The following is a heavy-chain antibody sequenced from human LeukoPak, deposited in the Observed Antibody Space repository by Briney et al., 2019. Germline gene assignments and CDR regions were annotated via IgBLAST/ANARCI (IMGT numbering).Heavy chain of an antibody. CDR1: GGSISSSSYY. Sequence: SETLSLTCTVSGGSISSSSYYWSWIRQPAGKGLEWIGRIYTSGSTNYNPSLKSRVTMSVDTSKNQFSLKLSSVTAADTAVYYCARARSSSWYFDYWGQGTLVTVSS. V-gene: IGHV4-61*02. CDR3: ARARSSSWYFDY. J-gene: IGHJ4*02. CDR2: IYTSGST. D-gene: IGHD6-13*01.